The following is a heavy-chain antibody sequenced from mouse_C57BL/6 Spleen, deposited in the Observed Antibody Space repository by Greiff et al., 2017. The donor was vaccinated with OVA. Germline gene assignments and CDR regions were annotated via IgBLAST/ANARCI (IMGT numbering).Heavy chain of an antibody. CDR3: ASHSSGYYFDY. Sequence: VQLKESGGDLVKPGGSLKLSCAASGFTFSSYGMSWVRQTPDKRLEWVATISSGGSYTYYPDSVTGRFTISRDNAKNTLYLQMSSLKSEDTAMYYCASHSSGYYFDYWGQGTTLTVSS. V-gene: IGHV5-6*01. CDR1: GFTFSSYG. J-gene: IGHJ2*01. CDR2: ISSGGSYT. D-gene: IGHD3-2*02.